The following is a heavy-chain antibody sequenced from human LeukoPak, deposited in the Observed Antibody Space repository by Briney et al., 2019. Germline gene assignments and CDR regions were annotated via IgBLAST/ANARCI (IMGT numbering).Heavy chain of an antibody. CDR3: ARDGGPPYYDILTGSFMDV. D-gene: IGHD3-9*01. J-gene: IGHJ6*03. CDR2: IYYSGST. Sequence: SETLPLTCTVSGGSISSSSYYWGWIRQPPGKGLEWIGSIYYSGSTYYNPSLKSRVTMSVDTSKNQFSLKLSSVTAADTAVYYCARDGGPPYYDILTGSFMDVWGKGTTVTISS. V-gene: IGHV4-39*07. CDR1: GGSISSSSYY.